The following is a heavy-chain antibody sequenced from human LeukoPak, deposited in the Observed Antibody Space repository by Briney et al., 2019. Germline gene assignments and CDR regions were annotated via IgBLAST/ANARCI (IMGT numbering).Heavy chain of an antibody. CDR1: GFTFSSYG. CDR2: IWYDGSNK. Sequence: GGSLRPSCAASGFTFSSYGMHWVRQAPGKGLEWVAVIWYDGSNKYYADSVKGRFTISRDNSKNTLYLQMNSLRAEDTAVYYCARGAQYFDWLPPNDYWGQGTLVTVSS. J-gene: IGHJ4*02. CDR3: ARGAQYFDWLPPNDY. D-gene: IGHD3-9*01. V-gene: IGHV3-33*01.